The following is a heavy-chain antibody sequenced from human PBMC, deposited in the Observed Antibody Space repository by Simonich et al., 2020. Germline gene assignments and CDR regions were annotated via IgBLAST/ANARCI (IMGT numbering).Heavy chain of an antibody. V-gene: IGHV1-2*06. J-gene: IGHJ6*02. D-gene: IGHD5-12*01. CDR1: GYTFTGYY. CDR2: INHNRGGT. Sequence: QVQLVQSGAEVKQPGASVKVSCKASGYTFTGYYMHWVRTATGQGLEWIGRINHNRGGTNDAHKFQGRVTLNRDTAISTAYRELSRMRSDDTAVYYCARDLFEMATIRYYYYGMDVWGQGTTVTVSS. CDR3: ARDLFEMATIRYYYYGMDV.